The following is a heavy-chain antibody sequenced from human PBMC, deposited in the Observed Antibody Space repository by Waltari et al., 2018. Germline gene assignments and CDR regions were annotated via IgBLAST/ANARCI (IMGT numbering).Heavy chain of an antibody. J-gene: IGHJ5*02. V-gene: IGHV3-30*18. CDR3: AKDAFGNTYLDH. Sequence: QVPLVASGGGVVPPGMSLRLSCAASGFSLSNFGIHWVRQAPGKGLEWVALAFFDGIKTHYADSVRGRFTISRDNSKNTLYLDINNLRVDDTGIYYCAKDAFGNTYLDHWGQGTVVTVSS. CDR2: AFFDGIKT. D-gene: IGHD3-10*01. CDR1: GFSLSNFG.